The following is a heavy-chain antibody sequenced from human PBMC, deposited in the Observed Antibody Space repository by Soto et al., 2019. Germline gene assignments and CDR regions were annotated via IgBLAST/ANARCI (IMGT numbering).Heavy chain of an antibody. D-gene: IGHD2-8*01. Sequence: PGGSLRLSCAAYGFTLSSYWMHWVRQAPGKGLVWVSRINSDGSSTSYADSVKGRFTISRDNAKNTLYLQMNSLRAEDTAVYYCARGLMLAPDAFDIWGQGTMVTVSS. CDR3: ARGLMLAPDAFDI. V-gene: IGHV3-74*01. J-gene: IGHJ3*02. CDR2: INSDGSST. CDR1: GFTLSSYW.